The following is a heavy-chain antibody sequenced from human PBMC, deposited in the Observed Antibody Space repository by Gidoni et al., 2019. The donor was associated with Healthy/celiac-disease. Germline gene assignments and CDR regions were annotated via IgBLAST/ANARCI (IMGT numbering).Heavy chain of an antibody. CDR1: GFTFSSYA. CDR2: ISYDGSNK. Sequence: QVQLVESGGGVVQPGRSLRLSCAASGFTFSSYAMHWVRQAPGKGLEWVAVISYDGSNKYYADSVKGRFTISRDNSKNTLYLQMNSLRAEDTAVYYCATDSSGWYNSLDYWGQGTLVTVSS. J-gene: IGHJ4*02. D-gene: IGHD6-19*01. V-gene: IGHV3-30-3*01. CDR3: ATDSSGWYNSLDY.